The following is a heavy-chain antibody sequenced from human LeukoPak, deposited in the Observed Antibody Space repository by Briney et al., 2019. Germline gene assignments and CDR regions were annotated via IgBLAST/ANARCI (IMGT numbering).Heavy chain of an antibody. V-gene: IGHV3-7*03. J-gene: IGHJ4*02. CDR1: GFTFSNYW. Sequence: GGSLRLSCAASGFTFSNYWMSWVRQAPGKGLEWVANIKQDGSEKYYVDSVKGQFTISRDNAKNSLFLQMDSLRAEDTAVYYCATKGGTIREGYFDYWGQGTLVTVSS. CDR3: ATKGGTIREGYFDY. CDR2: IKQDGSEK. D-gene: IGHD3-9*01.